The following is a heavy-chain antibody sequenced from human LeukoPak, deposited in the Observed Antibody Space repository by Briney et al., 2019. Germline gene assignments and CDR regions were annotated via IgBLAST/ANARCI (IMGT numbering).Heavy chain of an antibody. D-gene: IGHD3-10*01. J-gene: IGHJ4*02. CDR3: ARGSGSLPD. Sequence: SETLSLTCTVSGGSISSYYWSWIRQPPGKGLEWIGYIYYSGSTNCNPSLKSRVTISVDTSKNQFSLKLSSVTAADTAVYYCARGSGSLPDWGQGTLVTVSS. CDR2: IYYSGST. CDR1: GGSISSYY. V-gene: IGHV4-59*01.